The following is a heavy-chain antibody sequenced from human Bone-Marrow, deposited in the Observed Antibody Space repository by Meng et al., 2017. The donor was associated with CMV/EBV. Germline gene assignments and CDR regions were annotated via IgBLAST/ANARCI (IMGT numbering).Heavy chain of an antibody. CDR2: IIPILGIA. CDR3: ARGRYSGYADY. D-gene: IGHD5-12*01. Sequence: SVKVSCKASGYTFTSYGISWVRQAPGQGLEWMGGIIPILGIANYAQKFQGRVTITADKSTSTAYMELSSLRSEDTAVYYCARGRYSGYADYWGQGTLVTVSS. V-gene: IGHV1-69*10. J-gene: IGHJ4*02. CDR1: GYTFTSYG.